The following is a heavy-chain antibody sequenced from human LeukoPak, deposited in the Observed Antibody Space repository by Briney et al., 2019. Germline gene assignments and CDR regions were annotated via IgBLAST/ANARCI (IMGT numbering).Heavy chain of an antibody. J-gene: IGHJ6*02. D-gene: IGHD2-2*02. CDR3: AKVRGDIVVVPAAISDGMDV. CDR1: GFTFSSYG. CDR2: ISYDGSNK. V-gene: IGHV3-30*18. Sequence: GGSLRLSCAASGFTFSSYGMHWVRQAPGKGLEWVAVISYDGSNKYYADSVKGRFTISRDNSKNTLYLQMNSLRAEDTAVYYRAKVRGDIVVVPAAISDGMDVWGQGTTVTVSS.